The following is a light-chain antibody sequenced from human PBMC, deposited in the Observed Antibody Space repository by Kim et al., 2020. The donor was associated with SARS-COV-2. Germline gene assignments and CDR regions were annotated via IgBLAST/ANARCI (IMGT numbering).Light chain of an antibody. J-gene: IGKJ2*01. CDR2: DIS. V-gene: IGKV3D-11*02. CDR3: QQRDTRPYT. Sequence: SLSQGKRGPLSYKARQTDNSDLAWYKHKRGQAPRLHIDDISKRAAGIPARFSGSGTGTDFTLTISSLETEDTAVYYCQQRDTRPYTFGQGTKLEI. CDR1: QTDNSD.